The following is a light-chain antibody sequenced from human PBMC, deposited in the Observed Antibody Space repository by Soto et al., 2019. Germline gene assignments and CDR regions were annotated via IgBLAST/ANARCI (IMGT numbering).Light chain of an antibody. V-gene: IGKV1-5*03. CDR2: KAS. Sequence: DIQMTQSPSTLPASVGDRVTITCRTNQSISTWLAWYQQKPGKAPNLLIYKASRLETGVPSRFSGSGSGTDFTLTISRLEPEDFAVYYCQQYGSSPPGTFGQGTKVDI. CDR1: QSISTW. J-gene: IGKJ1*01. CDR3: QQYGSSPPGT.